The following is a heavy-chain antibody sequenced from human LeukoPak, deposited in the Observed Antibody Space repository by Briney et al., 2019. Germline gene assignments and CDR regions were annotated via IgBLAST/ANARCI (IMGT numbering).Heavy chain of an antibody. D-gene: IGHD2-2*01. CDR3: ARGGIYCSSTSCPFDY. V-gene: IGHV4-4*02. CDR1: GGSISSSNW. Sequence: PSETLSLTCAVSGGSISSSNWWSWVRPPPGKGLEWIGEIYHSGSTNYNPSLKSRVTTSVDKSKNQFSLKLSSVTAADTAVYYCARGGIYCSSTSCPFDYWGQGTLVTVSS. J-gene: IGHJ4*02. CDR2: IYHSGST.